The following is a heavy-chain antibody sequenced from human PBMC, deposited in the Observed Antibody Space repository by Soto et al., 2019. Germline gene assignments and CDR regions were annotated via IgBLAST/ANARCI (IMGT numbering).Heavy chain of an antibody. V-gene: IGHV3-74*01. CDR1: GFTFNTYW. CDR3: ARDFWMTTFGNEAFDI. CDR2: INGAGSST. D-gene: IGHD3-16*01. Sequence: EVQLVESGGGLIQPGGSLRLSCAASGFTFNTYWMHWVRQAPGKGLVWVSRINGAGSSTSYAESVKGRFTISRDSAKNILCLQMNSLRAEDTGVYYCARDFWMTTFGNEAFDIWGQGTMVTVSS. J-gene: IGHJ3*02.